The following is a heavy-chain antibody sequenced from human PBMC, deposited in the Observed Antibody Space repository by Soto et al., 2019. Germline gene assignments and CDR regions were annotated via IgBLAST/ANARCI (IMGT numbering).Heavy chain of an antibody. J-gene: IGHJ4*02. CDR2: INHSGST. D-gene: IGHD3-3*01. CDR1: GGSFSGYY. Sequence: PSETLSLTCAVYGGSFSGYYWSWIRQPPGKGLEWIGEINHSGSTNYNPSLKSRVTISVDTSKNQFSLKLSSVTAADTAVYYCARRSYYDFWSGYYYFDYWGQGTLVTVSS. CDR3: ARRSYYDFWSGYYYFDY. V-gene: IGHV4-34*01.